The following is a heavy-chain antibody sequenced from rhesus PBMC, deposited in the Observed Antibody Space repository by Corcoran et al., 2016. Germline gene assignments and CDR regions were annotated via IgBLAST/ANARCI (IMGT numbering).Heavy chain of an antibody. CDR3: AKDPGLYGSHLDY. D-gene: IGHD4-29*01. Sequence: EVQLVESGGGVAEPGGSLRLACAASGFTFSSYWMSWVRQAPGKGLEGVSAIKSGGGSTYYADSVKGRFTISRDNSNNTLPLQMNSLRAEDTAVYYCAKDPGLYGSHLDYRGQGVLVTVFS. CDR1: GFTFSSYW. CDR2: IKSGGGST. J-gene: IGHJ4*01. V-gene: IGHV3S25*01.